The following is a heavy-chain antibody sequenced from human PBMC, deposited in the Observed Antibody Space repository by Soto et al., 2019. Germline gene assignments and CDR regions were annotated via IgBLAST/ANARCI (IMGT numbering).Heavy chain of an antibody. Sequence: SETLSLTCTVSGGSISNYYCNWIRQPAGKGLEWIGRIDTSGSTNYNPSLKSRVTMSVDTSKQEFSLKLSSVTAADTALYYCARGGQDFWSGPFDYWGRGALVTVS. J-gene: IGHJ4*02. CDR1: GGSISNYY. CDR2: IDTSGST. V-gene: IGHV4-4*07. D-gene: IGHD3-3*01. CDR3: ARGGQDFWSGPFDY.